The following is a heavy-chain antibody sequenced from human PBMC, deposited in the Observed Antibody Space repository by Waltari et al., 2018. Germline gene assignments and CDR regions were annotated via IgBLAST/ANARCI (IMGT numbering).Heavy chain of an antibody. CDR1: GFTFRSYA. J-gene: IGHJ4*02. Sequence: EVRLLESGGGLVQPGGYLRLSCAASGFTFRSYAMSWVRQAPGKGLEWVSVIYSGGSIYNADSVKGWFTIARDNSKNTLYLQMNSLRAEDTAVYYCAKDMEPFSSVWPFDYWGQGTLVTVSS. CDR3: AKDMEPFSSVWPFDY. V-gene: IGHV3-23*03. D-gene: IGHD6-19*01. CDR2: IYSGGSI.